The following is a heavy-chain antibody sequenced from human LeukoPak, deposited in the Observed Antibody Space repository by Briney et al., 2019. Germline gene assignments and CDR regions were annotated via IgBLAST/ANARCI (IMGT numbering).Heavy chain of an antibody. CDR1: GGSISSGNYY. D-gene: IGHD2-15*01. Sequence: SETLSLTCTVSGGSISSGNYYWSWIRQPPGKGLGWIGNIYYTGTTYYNPSLESRLTISVDTSKNQFSLKLSSVTAADTAVYYCARVHCSGVTCYFDYWGQGTPVTVSS. CDR3: ARVHCSGVTCYFDY. J-gene: IGHJ4*02. CDR2: IYYTGTT. V-gene: IGHV4-30-4*01.